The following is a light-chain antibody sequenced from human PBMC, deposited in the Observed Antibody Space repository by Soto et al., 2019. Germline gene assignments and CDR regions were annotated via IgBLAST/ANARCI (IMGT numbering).Light chain of an antibody. CDR2: GAS. J-gene: IGKJ5*01. V-gene: IGKV3-20*01. Sequence: EIVLTQSPGTLSSSPVERVTLSCRASQSVTSNYLAWYQQKPGQATRLLIFGASIRDSGLPDRFSGSGSGTEFTLTISSLQSEDFAVYYCQQYNKWPPITFGQGTRLEI. CDR1: QSVTSNY. CDR3: QQYNKWPPIT.